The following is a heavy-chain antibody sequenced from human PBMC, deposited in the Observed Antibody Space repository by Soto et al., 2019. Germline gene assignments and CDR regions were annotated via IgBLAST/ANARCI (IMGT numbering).Heavy chain of an antibody. J-gene: IGHJ6*02. CDR1: GGSISSGDYY. CDR2: IYYSGNT. CDR3: ARNYGDPFYYYGMDV. Sequence: SETLSLTCTVSGGSISSGDYYWSWIRQPPGKGLEWIGYIYYSGNTYYNPSLKSRVTISVDTSKNQFSLKLSSVTAADTAVYYCARNYGDPFYYYGMDVWGQGTTVTVSS. D-gene: IGHD4-17*01. V-gene: IGHV4-30-4*01.